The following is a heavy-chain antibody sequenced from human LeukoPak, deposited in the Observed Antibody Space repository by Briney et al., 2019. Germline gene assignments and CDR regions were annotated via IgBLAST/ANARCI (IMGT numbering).Heavy chain of an antibody. Sequence: ASVKVSCKASGYTFTSYDINWVRQATGQGLEWMGWMNPNSGNTGYAQKFQGRVTITRNTSISTAYMELSSLRSEDTAVYYCAREAGGDSRGYYYYMDVWGKGITVTVSS. CDR2: MNPNSGNT. CDR3: AREAGGDSRGYYYYMDV. J-gene: IGHJ6*03. CDR1: GYTFTSYD. V-gene: IGHV1-8*03. D-gene: IGHD4-17*01.